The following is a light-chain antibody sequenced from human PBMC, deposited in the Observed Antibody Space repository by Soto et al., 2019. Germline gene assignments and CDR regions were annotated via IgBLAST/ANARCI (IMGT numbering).Light chain of an antibody. V-gene: IGKV3-20*01. CDR1: QSVSSTY. J-gene: IGKJ2*01. CDR3: QQFGTSFPYT. Sequence: EIVLTQSPGTLSLSPGERATLTCRASQSVSSTYLAWYQQKPGQAPRLLMYEASSRATGIPDRFSGSGSGTDFTLTISRLEPEDFAVYYCQQFGTSFPYTFGQGIKVDIK. CDR2: EAS.